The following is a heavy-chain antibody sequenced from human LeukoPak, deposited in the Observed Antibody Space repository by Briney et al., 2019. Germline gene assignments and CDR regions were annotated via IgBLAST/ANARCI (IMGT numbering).Heavy chain of an antibody. CDR3: ARDLGRGSYVDY. V-gene: IGHV3-33*01. CDR2: IGHDGSFK. D-gene: IGHD3-16*01. CDR1: GFPFSVYG. J-gene: IGHJ4*02. Sequence: PGGSLRPSCAASGFPFSVYGMHWVRQAPGKGLEWVAVIGHDGSFKESADAVKGRFTISRDNPKNTLYLHMSSLRAEDTAVYYCARDLGRGSYVDYWGQGSLVTVSS.